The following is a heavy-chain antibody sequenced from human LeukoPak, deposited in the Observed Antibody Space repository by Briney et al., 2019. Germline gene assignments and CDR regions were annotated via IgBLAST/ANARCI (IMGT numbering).Heavy chain of an antibody. J-gene: IGHJ6*02. V-gene: IGHV1-24*01. CDR2: FDPEDGET. CDR3: ATATSYYYYGMDV. Sequence: GASVKVSCKVSGYTLTELSIHWVRQAPGKGLEWMGGFDPEDGETIYAQKFQGRVTMTEGTSTDTAYMELSSLRSEDTAVYYCATATSYYYYGMDVWGQGTTVTVSS. CDR1: GYTLTELS.